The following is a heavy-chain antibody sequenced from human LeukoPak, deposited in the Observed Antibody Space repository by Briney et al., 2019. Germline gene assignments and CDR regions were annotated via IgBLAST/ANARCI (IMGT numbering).Heavy chain of an antibody. D-gene: IGHD3-22*01. CDR1: GDSISSGSYY. CDR2: IYTSGST. J-gene: IGHJ4*02. Sequence: SETLSLTCTVSGDSISSGSYYWGWVRQPAGKGLEWIGRIYTSGSTNYNPSLKSRVTISVVTSKNQFSLKLSSVTAADTAVYYCARDASDYYDSSGYSHFDYWGQGTLVTVSS. CDR3: ARDASDYYDSSGYSHFDY. V-gene: IGHV4-61*02.